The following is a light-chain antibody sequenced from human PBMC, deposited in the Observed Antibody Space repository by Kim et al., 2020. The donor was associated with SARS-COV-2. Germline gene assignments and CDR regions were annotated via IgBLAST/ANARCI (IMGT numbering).Light chain of an antibody. J-gene: IGKJ2*03. CDR1: QSISSW. Sequence: SASVGDRGTITCRASQSISSWLAWYQQKPGKAPKLLIYKASSLESGVPSRFSGSGSGTEFTLTISSLQPDDFATYYCQQYNSYPVSFGQGTKLEI. CDR3: QQYNSYPVS. CDR2: KAS. V-gene: IGKV1-5*03.